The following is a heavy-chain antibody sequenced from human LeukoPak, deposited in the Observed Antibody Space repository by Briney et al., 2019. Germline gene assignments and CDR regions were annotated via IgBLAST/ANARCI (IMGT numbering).Heavy chain of an antibody. Sequence: RSSETLSLTCAVYGGSFSGYYWSWIRHPPGKGLEWIGEINHSGSTNYNPSLKSRVTISVDTSKNQFSLKLSSVTAADTAVYYCARDLIDYSNQPFDYWGQGTLVTVSS. J-gene: IGHJ4*02. CDR3: ARDLIDYSNQPFDY. V-gene: IGHV4-34*01. D-gene: IGHD4-11*01. CDR2: INHSGST. CDR1: GGSFSGYY.